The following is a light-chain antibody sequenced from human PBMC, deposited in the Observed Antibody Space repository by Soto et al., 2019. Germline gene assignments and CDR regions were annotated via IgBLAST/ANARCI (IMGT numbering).Light chain of an antibody. Sequence: AVRMTQSPSSFSASTGDRVTITCRASQGISSYLAWYQQKPGKAPKLLIYAASTLQSGVPSRFSGSGSGTDFTLTISCLQSEDFATYHCQHYYSYPYACGQG. CDR3: QHYYSYPYA. V-gene: IGKV1-8*01. CDR2: AAS. CDR1: QGISSY. J-gene: IGKJ2*01.